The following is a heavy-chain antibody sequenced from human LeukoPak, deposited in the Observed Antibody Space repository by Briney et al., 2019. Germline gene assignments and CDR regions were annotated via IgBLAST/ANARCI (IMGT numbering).Heavy chain of an antibody. CDR1: GYTFTGYY. J-gene: IGHJ4*02. Sequence: PGASVKVSCKASGYTFTGYYMHWVRQAPGQGLEWMGWINPNSGGTNYAQKFQGRVTMTRDTSISTAYMELSRLRSGDTAVYYCARDPLTHLYIAAAGVFDYWGQGTLVTVSS. CDR3: ARDPLTHLYIAAAGVFDY. CDR2: INPNSGGT. D-gene: IGHD6-13*01. V-gene: IGHV1-2*02.